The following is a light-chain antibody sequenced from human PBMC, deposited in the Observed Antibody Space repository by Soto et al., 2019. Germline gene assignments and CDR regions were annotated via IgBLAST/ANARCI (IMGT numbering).Light chain of an antibody. V-gene: IGKV3-20*01. J-gene: IGKJ5*01. CDR3: QEYDASPIT. Sequence: EIVFTQSPDTLSLSPGERATLSCRASRSIRSERLAWYQQKPGQAPRLVIFDAFNRASGMPERFSGSGSGTDFTLTITRLEPEDFAVYYCQEYDASPITFGLGTRLEIK. CDR1: RSIRSER. CDR2: DAF.